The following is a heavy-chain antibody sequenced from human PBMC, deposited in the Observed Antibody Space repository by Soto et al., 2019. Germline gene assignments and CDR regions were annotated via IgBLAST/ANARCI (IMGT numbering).Heavy chain of an antibody. CDR1: GFTVSSNY. D-gene: IGHD3-10*01. J-gene: IGHJ4*02. CDR3: ARVQGLWFGEYTPHFDY. V-gene: IGHV3-66*01. CDR2: IYSGGST. Sequence: EVQLVESGGGLVQPGGSLRLSCAASGFTVSSNYMSWVRQAPGKGLEWVSVIYSGGSTYYADSVKGRFTISRDNSKNTVYLQMNSLRAEDTAVYYCARVQGLWFGEYTPHFDYWGQGTLVTVSS.